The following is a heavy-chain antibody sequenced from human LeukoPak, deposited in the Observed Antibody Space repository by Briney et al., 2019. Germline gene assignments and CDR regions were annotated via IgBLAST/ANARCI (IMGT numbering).Heavy chain of an antibody. CDR3: ARDPLSTNDFDI. CDR1: GGSITNSY. J-gene: IGHJ3*02. D-gene: IGHD1-1*01. CDR2: INYSGST. V-gene: IGHV4-59*01. Sequence: SETLSLTCTVSGGSITNSYWNWIRQSPGKGLEWIGYINYSGSTNYNPSLKSRVTISIDTSKNQFSLKLSSVTAADTAVYFCARDPLSTNDFDIWGQGTMVTVSS.